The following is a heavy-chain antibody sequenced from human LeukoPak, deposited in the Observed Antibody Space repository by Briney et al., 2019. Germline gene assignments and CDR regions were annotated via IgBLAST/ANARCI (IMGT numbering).Heavy chain of an antibody. V-gene: IGHV3-33*01. J-gene: IGHJ6*02. D-gene: IGHD3-3*01. CDR1: GFTSSSYG. CDR3: ARDRIYDFIKNTDDYHYGMDV. CDR2: IWYDGSHK. Sequence: GGSLRLSCAASGFTSSSYGMHWVRQAPGKGLEWVAVIWYDGSHKYHADSVKGRITVSRDNSKNTVYLQMNSLRAEDTAVYYCARDRIYDFIKNTDDYHYGMDVWGQGTTVTVSS.